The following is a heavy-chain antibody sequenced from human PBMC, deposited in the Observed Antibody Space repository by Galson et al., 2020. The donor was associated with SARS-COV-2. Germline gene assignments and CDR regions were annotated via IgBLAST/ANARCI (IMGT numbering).Heavy chain of an antibody. CDR1: GGSFSGYY. V-gene: IGHV4-34*01. Sequence: SETLSLNCAVYGGSFSGYYCSWIRQPPGKGLEWSGEINHSGSTNYNPSLKSRVTIPVETTKNQFSLKLSSVTAADTAVYYCARWGRRDGYNFDAFDIWGQGKMVTVSS. CDR2: INHSGST. CDR3: ARWGRRDGYNFDAFDI. J-gene: IGHJ3*02. D-gene: IGHD5-12*01.